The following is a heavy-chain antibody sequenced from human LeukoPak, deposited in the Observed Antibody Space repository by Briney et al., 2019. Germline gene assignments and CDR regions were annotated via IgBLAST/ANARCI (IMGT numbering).Heavy chain of an antibody. Sequence: ASVKVSCKASGYTFTSYGISWVRQAPGQGLEWMGWISAYNGNTNYAQKLLGRVTMTTDTSTSTAYMELRSLRSDDTAVYYCASYSSSFRAFDYWGQGTLVTVSS. CDR3: ASYSSSFRAFDY. CDR1: GYTFTSYG. V-gene: IGHV1-18*01. J-gene: IGHJ4*02. CDR2: ISAYNGNT. D-gene: IGHD6-13*01.